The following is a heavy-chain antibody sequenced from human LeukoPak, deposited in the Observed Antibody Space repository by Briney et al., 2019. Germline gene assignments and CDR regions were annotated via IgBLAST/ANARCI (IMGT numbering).Heavy chain of an antibody. V-gene: IGHV5-51*01. Sequence: GESLKISCKGSGYSFTSYWIGWVRQMPGKGLEWMGIIYPGDSDTRYSPSFQGQVTISAGKSISTAYLQWSSLKASDTAMYYCARLPDSSSYYYYGMDVWGQGTTVTVSS. D-gene: IGHD1-14*01. CDR2: IYPGDSDT. CDR3: ARLPDSSSYYYYGMDV. J-gene: IGHJ6*02. CDR1: GYSFTSYW.